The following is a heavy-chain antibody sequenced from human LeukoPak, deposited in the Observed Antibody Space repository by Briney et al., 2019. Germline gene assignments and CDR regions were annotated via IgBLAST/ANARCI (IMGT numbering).Heavy chain of an antibody. Sequence: GGSLRLSCAASGFTFSSYGMHWVRQAPGKGLEWVAVISYDGSNKYYADSVKGRFTISRDNSKNTLYLQMNSLRAEDTAVYYCAKDVGTVVGTYFDYWGRGTLVTVSS. CDR1: GFTFSSYG. D-gene: IGHD1-1*01. V-gene: IGHV3-30*18. CDR3: AKDVGTVVGTYFDY. J-gene: IGHJ4*02. CDR2: ISYDGSNK.